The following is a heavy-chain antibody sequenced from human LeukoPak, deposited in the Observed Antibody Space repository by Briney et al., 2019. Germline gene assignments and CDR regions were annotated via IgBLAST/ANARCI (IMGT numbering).Heavy chain of an antibody. D-gene: IGHD2-15*01. V-gene: IGHV3-48*04. J-gene: IGHJ4*02. CDR1: GFTFSSYA. Sequence: GGSLRLSCAASGFTFSSYAMSWVRQAPGKGLEWVSYISSSGSTIYYADSVKGRFTISRDNAKNSLYLQMNSLRAEDTAVYYCARTEPDIVVVVADTYYFDYWGQGTLVTVSS. CDR3: ARTEPDIVVVVADTYYFDY. CDR2: ISSSGSTI.